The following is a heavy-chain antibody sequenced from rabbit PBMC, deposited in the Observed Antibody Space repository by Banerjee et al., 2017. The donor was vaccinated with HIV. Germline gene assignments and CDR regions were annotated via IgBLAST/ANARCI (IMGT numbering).Heavy chain of an antibody. CDR2: IVAGSSGST. CDR1: GFDFSSNKM. D-gene: IGHD1-1*01. CDR3: AIYNSSSEINL. J-gene: IGHJ4*01. V-gene: IGHV1S45*01. Sequence: QEQLVESGGDLVKPEGSLTLTCTASGFDFSSNKMNWVRQAPGKGLEWIGCIVAGSSGSTYYASWAKGRFTISKTSSTTVTLQMTSLTAADTATYFCAIYNSSSEINLWGPGTLVTVS.